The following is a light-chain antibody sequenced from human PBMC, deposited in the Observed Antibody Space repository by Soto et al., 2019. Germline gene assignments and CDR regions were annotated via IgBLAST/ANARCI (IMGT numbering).Light chain of an antibody. CDR1: QSISSW. V-gene: IGKV1-5*01. CDR2: DVS. J-gene: IGKJ1*01. Sequence: DIQTTQSPPTLSASVGDRVTITCRASQSISSWLAWYQQRPGKAPNLLIYDVSSLESGVPSRFSGSGSGTEFTLTISSLQPDDFATYYCQQYTNYPWTFGQGTKVDIK. CDR3: QQYTNYPWT.